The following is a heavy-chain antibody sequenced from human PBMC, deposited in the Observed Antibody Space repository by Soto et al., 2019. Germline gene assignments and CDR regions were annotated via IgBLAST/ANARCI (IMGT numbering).Heavy chain of an antibody. Sequence: QVQLQESGPGLVKPSETLSLTCTVSGVSINNYYWSWIRQPPGKGLEWIGYIYYSGGTNYNPSLKSRVATSVDTSNSQFSMKLSSVTAADTAVYYCARRYSGCDDAFDIWGQGTMVTVSS. CDR3: ARRYSGCDDAFDI. D-gene: IGHD5-12*01. CDR2: IYYSGGT. V-gene: IGHV4-59*01. J-gene: IGHJ3*02. CDR1: GVSINNYY.